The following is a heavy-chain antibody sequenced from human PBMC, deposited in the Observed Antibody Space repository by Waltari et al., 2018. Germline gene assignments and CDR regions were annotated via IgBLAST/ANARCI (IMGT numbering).Heavy chain of an antibody. CDR2: IYYSGST. CDR1: GGSISSSSYY. J-gene: IGHJ5*02. D-gene: IGHD2-15*01. CDR3: ATGYCSGGSCSDQGWFDP. V-gene: IGHV4-39*07. Sequence: QLQLQESGPGLVKPSETLSLTCTVSGGSISSSSYYWGWIRQPPGKGLEWIGSIYYSGSTYYNPSLKSRVTISVDTSKNQFSLKLSSVTAADTAVYYCATGYCSGGSCSDQGWFDPWGQGTLVTVSS.